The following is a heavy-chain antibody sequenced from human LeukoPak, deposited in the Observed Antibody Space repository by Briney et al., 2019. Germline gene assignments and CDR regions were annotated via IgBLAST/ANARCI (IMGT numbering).Heavy chain of an antibody. Sequence: SETLSLTCVVYGGSFSGYYWSWIRQPPGKGLEWIGEINHSGSTYYNPSLKSRVTISVDTSKNQFSLKLSSVTAADTAVYYCAALWFGTSDAFDIWGQGTTVTVSS. V-gene: IGHV4-34*01. CDR2: INHSGST. D-gene: IGHD3-10*01. CDR3: AALWFGTSDAFDI. CDR1: GGSFSGYY. J-gene: IGHJ3*02.